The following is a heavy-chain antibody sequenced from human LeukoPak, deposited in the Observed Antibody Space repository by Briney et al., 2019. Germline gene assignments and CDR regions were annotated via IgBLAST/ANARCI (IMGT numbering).Heavy chain of an antibody. CDR1: GFTLCSYA. V-gene: IGHV3-23*01. D-gene: IGHD1-1*01. J-gene: IGHJ4*02. Sequence: GSLRLSCAGSGFTLCSYAMTWLRQAPGKGLEWVSSISGSGVSTYYADSVKGRVTISRDNSKNTVYLQMNSLRADDTAVYYCAKSNSYFDYWGQGTLATVSS. CDR3: AKSNSYFDY. CDR2: ISGSGVST.